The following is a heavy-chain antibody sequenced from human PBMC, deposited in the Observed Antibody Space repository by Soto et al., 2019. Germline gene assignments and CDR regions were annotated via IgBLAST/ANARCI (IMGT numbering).Heavy chain of an antibody. J-gene: IGHJ5*02. D-gene: IGHD3-3*01. CDR2: INRSGST. V-gene: IGHV4-34*01. Sequence: SETLSLTCAVYGGSFSGYYWSWIRQPPGKGLEWIGEINRSGSTNYNPSLKSRVTISVDTSKNQFSLKLSSVTAADTAVYYCARAFRHDFWSGYPPGAAWFDPWGQGTLVTVSS. CDR1: GGSFSGYY. CDR3: ARAFRHDFWSGYPPGAAWFDP.